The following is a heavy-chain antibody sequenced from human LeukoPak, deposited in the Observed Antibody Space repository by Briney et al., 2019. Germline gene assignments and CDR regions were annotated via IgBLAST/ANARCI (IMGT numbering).Heavy chain of an antibody. CDR2: ISSSSSTI. CDR3: ARGGGSSWYSAFDI. Sequence: PGGSLRLSCAASGFTFDDYGMDWVRQAPGKGLEWVSYISSSSSTIYYADSVKGRFTISRDNAKNSLYLQMNSLRAEDTAVYYCARGGGSSWYSAFDIWGQGTMVTVSS. D-gene: IGHD6-13*01. J-gene: IGHJ3*02. CDR1: GFTFDDYG. V-gene: IGHV3-48*01.